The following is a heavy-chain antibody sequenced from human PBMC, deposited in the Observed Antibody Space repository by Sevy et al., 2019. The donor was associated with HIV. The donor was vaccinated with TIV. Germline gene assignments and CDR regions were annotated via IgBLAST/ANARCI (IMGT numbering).Heavy chain of an antibody. CDR1: GFTFSSHW. V-gene: IGHV3-7*01. J-gene: IGHJ4*02. D-gene: IGHD3-10*01. CDR3: AKNAGSLDS. CDR2: IKEDGSEK. Sequence: GGSLRLSCAASGFTFSSHWMSWVRQAPGKGLERVANIKEDGSEKYYLDSVKCRFTISRDNSKNSLYLQMNSLRVDDTAIYYCAKNAGSLDSWGQGTLVTVSS.